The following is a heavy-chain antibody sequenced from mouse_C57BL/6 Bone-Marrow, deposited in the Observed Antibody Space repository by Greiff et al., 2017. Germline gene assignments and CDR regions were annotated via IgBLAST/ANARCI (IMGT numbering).Heavy chain of an antibody. CDR1: GYNFTSYW. V-gene: IGHV1-55*01. J-gene: IGHJ2*01. Sequence: VKLQQPGAELVKPGASVKMSCKASGYNFTSYWITWVKQRPGQGLEWIGDIDPGSGRTNYNEKFKSKSTLTVETSSITAYMQLSSLTSEDSAVYYCARGSYDYDVDYWGQGTTLTVSS. D-gene: IGHD2-4*01. CDR3: ARGSYDYDVDY. CDR2: IDPGSGRT.